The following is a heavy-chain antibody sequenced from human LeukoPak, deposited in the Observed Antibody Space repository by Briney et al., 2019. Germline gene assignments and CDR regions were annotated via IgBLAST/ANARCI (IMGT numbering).Heavy chain of an antibody. CDR3: AGEGEYGQSYS. CDR2: IYRGRT. J-gene: IGHJ5*02. CDR1: GDSISYESYY. V-gene: IGHV4-30-2*01. D-gene: IGHD4-17*01. Sequence: SETLSLTCAVSGDSISYESYYWNWIRQAPGKGPEWIGNIYRGRTRLNPSYTSRVAISVDMSNSQVSLSLTSVTAADTAIYYCAGEGEYGQSYSWGQGVLVVVSA.